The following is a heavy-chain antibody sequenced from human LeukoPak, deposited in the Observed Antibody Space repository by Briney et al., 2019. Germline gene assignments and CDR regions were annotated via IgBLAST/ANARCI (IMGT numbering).Heavy chain of an antibody. CDR3: ARVGYDSSGYYLDY. D-gene: IGHD3-22*01. Sequence: SETLSLTCTVSGYSISSGYYWGWIRQPPGKGLEWIGSIYYSGSTYYNPSLKSRVTISVDTSKNQFSLKLSSVTAADTAAYYCARVGYDSSGYYLDYWGQGTLVTVSS. J-gene: IGHJ4*02. CDR2: IYYSGST. V-gene: IGHV4-38-2*02. CDR1: GYSISSGYY.